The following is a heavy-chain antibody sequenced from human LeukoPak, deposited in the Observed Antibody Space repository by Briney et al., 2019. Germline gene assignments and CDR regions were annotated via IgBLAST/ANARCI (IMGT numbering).Heavy chain of an antibody. CDR2: IYYSGST. CDR3: ARLGATSFDY. D-gene: IGHD1-26*01. CDR1: GGSISSYY. V-gene: IGHV4-59*08. J-gene: IGHJ4*02. Sequence: SETLSLTCTVSGGSISSYYWSWIRQPPGKGLEWIGYIYYSGSTNYNPSLKGRVTISVDTSKNQFSLKLSSVTAADTAVYYCARLGATSFDYWGQGTLVTVSS.